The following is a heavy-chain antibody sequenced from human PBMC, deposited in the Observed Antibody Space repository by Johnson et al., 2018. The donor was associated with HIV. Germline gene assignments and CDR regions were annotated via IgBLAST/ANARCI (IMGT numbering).Heavy chain of an antibody. CDR1: GFTVTSNY. D-gene: IGHD3-3*02. J-gene: IGHJ3*02. Sequence: VQLVESGGGLVQPGGSLRLSCAVSGFTVTSNYITWVRQAPGKGLEWVSAISGSGGSTYYADSVKGRFTISRDNAKNSLYLQMNSLRAEDTALYYCAKGMLAERGAFDIWGQGTMVTVSS. V-gene: IGHV3-23*04. CDR2: ISGSGGST. CDR3: AKGMLAERGAFDI.